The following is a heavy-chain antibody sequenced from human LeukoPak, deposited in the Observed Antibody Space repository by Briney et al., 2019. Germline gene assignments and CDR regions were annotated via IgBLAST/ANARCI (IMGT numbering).Heavy chain of an antibody. J-gene: IGHJ3*01. Sequence: GGSLRLSCAASGFTFGTYGMHWVRQAPGKGLEWVTVIWHDGSHKDYADSVKGRFTISRDNSKNTLYLQMNDLRAEDTAMYYCVRGWGSNVYASAFDVWGQGTMVTVSS. CDR3: VRGWGSNVYASAFDV. CDR1: GFTFGTYG. D-gene: IGHD3-16*01. V-gene: IGHV3-33*01. CDR2: IWHDGSHK.